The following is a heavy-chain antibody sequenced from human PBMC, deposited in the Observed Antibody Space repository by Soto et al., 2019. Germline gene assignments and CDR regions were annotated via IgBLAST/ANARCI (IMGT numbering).Heavy chain of an antibody. D-gene: IGHD4-17*01. J-gene: IGHJ6*03. Sequence: SETLSLTCTVSGGSISSSSYYWGWIRQPPGKGLEWIGSIYYSGSTYYNPSLKSRVTISVDTSKNQFSLKLSSVTAADTAVYYCARLPRPTTVTTLDYYYYMDVWGKGTAVTVSS. CDR3: ARLPRPTTVTTLDYYYYMDV. V-gene: IGHV4-39*01. CDR1: GGSISSSSYY. CDR2: IYYSGST.